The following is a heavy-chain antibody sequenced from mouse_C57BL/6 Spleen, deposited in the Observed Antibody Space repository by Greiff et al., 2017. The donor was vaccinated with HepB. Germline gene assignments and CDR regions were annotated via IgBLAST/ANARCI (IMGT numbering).Heavy chain of an antibody. J-gene: IGHJ2*01. D-gene: IGHD1-1*01. CDR1: GFSFNTYA. V-gene: IGHV10-1*01. CDR2: IRSKSNNYAT. CDR3: VRQGREYYGSSPYYFDD. Sequence: EVQRVESGGGLVQPKGSLKLSCAASGFSFNTYAMNWVRQAPGKGLEWVARIRSKSNNYATYYADSVKDRFTISRDDSESMLYLQMNNLKTEDTAMYYCVRQGREYYGSSPYYFDDGGQGTTLTVSS.